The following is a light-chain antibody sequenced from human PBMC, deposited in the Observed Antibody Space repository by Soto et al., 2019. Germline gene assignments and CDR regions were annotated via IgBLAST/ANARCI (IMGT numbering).Light chain of an antibody. J-gene: IGLJ2*01. Sequence: QSALTQPPSASGSPGQSVTISCTGTSSDVGGYNYVSWYQQYPGKAPKFMIYEVSKRPSGVPDRFSGSKSGNTASLTVSGLQADDEADYYCSSYAGNNNLVFGGGTKVTVL. V-gene: IGLV2-8*01. CDR2: EVS. CDR3: SSYAGNNNLV. CDR1: SSDVGGYNY.